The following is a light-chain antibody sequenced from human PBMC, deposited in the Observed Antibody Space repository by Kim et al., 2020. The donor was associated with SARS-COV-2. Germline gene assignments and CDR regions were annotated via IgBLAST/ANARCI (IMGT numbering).Light chain of an antibody. J-gene: IGLJ2*01. CDR1: KLGDKY. Sequence: GSPGQTASITCSGDKLGDKYACWYQQKPGQSPVLVIYQDTKRPSGIPERFSGSNSGNTATLTISGTQAMDEADYYCQAWDSSTVVVGGGTQLTVL. CDR3: QAWDSSTVV. V-gene: IGLV3-1*01. CDR2: QDT.